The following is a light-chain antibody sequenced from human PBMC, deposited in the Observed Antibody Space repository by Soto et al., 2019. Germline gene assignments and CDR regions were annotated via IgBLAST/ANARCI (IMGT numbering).Light chain of an antibody. J-gene: IGLJ2*01. Sequence: QSVLTQPPSASGTPGQRVTISCSGSSSNIGSNLVNWYQQLPGRAPKLLMYSDNQRPSGVPDRFSGSKSGTSASLAISGLQSEDEAHYYCAAWDDRMDGSVLFGLGTKLIVL. CDR3: AAWDDRMDGSVL. CDR2: SDN. CDR1: SSNIGSNL. V-gene: IGLV1-44*01.